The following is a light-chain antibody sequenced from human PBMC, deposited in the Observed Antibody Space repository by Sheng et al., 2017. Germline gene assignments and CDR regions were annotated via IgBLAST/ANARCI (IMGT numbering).Light chain of an antibody. J-gene: IGLJ1*01. V-gene: IGLV1-47*01. CDR2: KNN. Sequence: QSVLTQAPSASGTPGQRVTISCSGSSSNVGRDNVYWYQQLPGTAPKLLIYKNNRRPSGVPDRFSDSKSGTSASLAISGLRSEDEADYYCVAWDESLSYYVFGTGTEVTVL. CDR3: VAWDESLSYYV. CDR1: SSNVGRDN.